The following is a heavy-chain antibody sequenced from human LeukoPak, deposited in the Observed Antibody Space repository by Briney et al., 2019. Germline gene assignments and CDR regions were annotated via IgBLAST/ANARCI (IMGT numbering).Heavy chain of an antibody. CDR1: GFTFSSYW. V-gene: IGHV3-7*03. J-gene: IGHJ4*02. CDR2: IKQDGSEK. CDR3: ARGGISIVALDY. D-gene: IGHD6-13*01. Sequence: GGSLRLSCAASGFTFSSYWMRWVRQAPGKGLEWVANIKQDGSEKNYVDSVKGRFTISRDNAKNSLYLQMNSLRAEDTAVYYCARGGISIVALDYWGQGTLVTVSS.